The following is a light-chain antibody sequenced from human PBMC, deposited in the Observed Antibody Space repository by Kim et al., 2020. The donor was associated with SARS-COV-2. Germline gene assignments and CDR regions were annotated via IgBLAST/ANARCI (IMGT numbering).Light chain of an antibody. J-gene: IGLJ2*01. CDR1: SSDVGDYNY. V-gene: IGLV2-14*03. CDR3: SSYASSSTLV. CDR2: DVT. Sequence: LTQPASVSGSPGQSITISCTGTSSDVGDYNYVSWYQRHPGKASKLMIYDVTNRPSGVSNRFSGSKSGNTASLTISGLQAEDEADYYCSSYASSSTLVFGGGTQLTVL.